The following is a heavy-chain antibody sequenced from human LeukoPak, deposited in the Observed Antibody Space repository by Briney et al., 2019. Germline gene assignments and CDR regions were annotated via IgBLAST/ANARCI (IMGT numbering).Heavy chain of an antibody. D-gene: IGHD3-10*01. CDR3: ARGGVDYYGSGTYYLMYYFDY. CDR1: GFTFSSYA. CDR2: ISGSGGAT. Sequence: PGGSLRLSCAASGFTFSSYAMSWVRQAPGKGLGWVSAISGSGGATYYADSVKGRFTISRDHPHNTLYLQMNSPRAEDTAVYFCARGGVDYYGSGTYYLMYYFDYWGQGALVTVSS. V-gene: IGHV3-23*01. J-gene: IGHJ4*02.